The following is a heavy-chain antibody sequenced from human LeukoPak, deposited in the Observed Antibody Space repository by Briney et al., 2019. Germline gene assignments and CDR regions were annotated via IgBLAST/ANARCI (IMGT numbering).Heavy chain of an antibody. V-gene: IGHV4-34*01. D-gene: IGHD1-1*01. CDR1: GGSFSGYY. J-gene: IGHJ6*04. CDR3: ARGRRNYYYYYGMDV. CDR2: INHSGST. Sequence: SETLSLTCAVYGGSFSGYYWSWIRQPPGKGLEWIGEINHSGSTNYNPSLKSRVTISVDTSKNQFALKLSFVTAADTAVYYCARGRRNYYYYYGMDVWGKGTTVTVSS.